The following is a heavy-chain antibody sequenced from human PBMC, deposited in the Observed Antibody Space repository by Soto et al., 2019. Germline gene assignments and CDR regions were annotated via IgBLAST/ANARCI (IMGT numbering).Heavy chain of an antibody. CDR2: ISAYNGNT. CDR3: ARGTRDWGRLSRSFDY. J-gene: IGHJ4*02. D-gene: IGHD7-27*01. CDR1: GYTFTSYG. V-gene: IGHV1-18*04. Sequence: QVQLVQSGAEVKKPGASVKVSCKASGYTFTSYGISWVRQAPGQGLEWMGWISAYNGNTNYAQKLQGRVTMTTDTSTSTAYMELSSLRSEDTAVYYCARGTRDWGRLSRSFDYWGQGTLVTVSS.